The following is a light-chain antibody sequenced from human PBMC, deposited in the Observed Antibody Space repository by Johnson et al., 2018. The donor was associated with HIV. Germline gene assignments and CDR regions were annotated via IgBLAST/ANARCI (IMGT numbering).Light chain of an antibody. V-gene: IGLV1-51*01. CDR1: SSNIGNNY. Sequence: QSVLTQPTSVSAAPGQKVTISCSGSSSNIGNNYVSWYQQLPGTDPKLLIYDNNKRPSGIPDRFSGSKSGTSATLGITGLQSGDEADYYCGTWDSSLSAGVFGTGTKVTVL. CDR3: GTWDSSLSAGV. J-gene: IGLJ1*01. CDR2: DNN.